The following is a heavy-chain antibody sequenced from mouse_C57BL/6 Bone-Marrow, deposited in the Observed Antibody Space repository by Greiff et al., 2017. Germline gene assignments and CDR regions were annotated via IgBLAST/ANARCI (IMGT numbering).Heavy chain of an antibody. CDR2: ISDGGSYT. J-gene: IGHJ3*01. CDR3: ARSWFAY. CDR1: GFTFSSYA. V-gene: IGHV5-4*03. Sequence: EVKLMESGGGLVKPGGSLKLSCAASGFTFSSYAMSWVRQTPEKRLEWVATISDGGSYTYYPDNVKGRFTISRDNAENNLYLQMSHLKSEDTAMYYCARSWFAYWGQGTLVTVSA.